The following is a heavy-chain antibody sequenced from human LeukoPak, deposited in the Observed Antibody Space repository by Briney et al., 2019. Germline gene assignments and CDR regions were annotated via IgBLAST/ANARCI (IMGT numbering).Heavy chain of an antibody. Sequence: GGSLRLSCAASRFTFSSCAMSWVRQAPGKGLEWVSAISGSGGSTYYADSVKGRFTISRDNSKNTLYLQMNSLRAEDTAVYYCAKEPRPLLWFGVLSSWFDPWGPGTLVTVSS. J-gene: IGHJ5*02. CDR3: AKEPRPLLWFGVLSSWFDP. D-gene: IGHD3-10*01. CDR1: RFTFSSCA. V-gene: IGHV3-23*01. CDR2: ISGSGGST.